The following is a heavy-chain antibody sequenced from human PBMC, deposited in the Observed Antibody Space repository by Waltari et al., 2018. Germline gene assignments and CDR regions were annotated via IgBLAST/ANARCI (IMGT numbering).Heavy chain of an antibody. CDR3: AKPSLDY. V-gene: IGHV3-23*01. J-gene: IGHJ4*02. CDR2: ISGSGGST. Sequence: EVQLLESGGGLVQPGGSLRLSCAASGFAFSSYDMNWVRQAPGKGLEGVSGISGSGGSTYYADSVKGRFTISRDNSKNTLYLQMNSLRAEDTAVYYCAKPSLDYWGQGTLVTVSS. CDR1: GFAFSSYD.